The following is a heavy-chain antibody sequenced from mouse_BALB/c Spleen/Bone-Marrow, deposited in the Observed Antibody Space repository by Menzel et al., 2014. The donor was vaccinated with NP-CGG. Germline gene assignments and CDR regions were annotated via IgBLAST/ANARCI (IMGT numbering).Heavy chain of an antibody. J-gene: IGHJ3*02. CDR3: DREFYGYFNL. Sequence: LEESGGGLVTPGGTLTLTCTASGFSLSNYYMTWVRQAPGKGLKWIGIIDSGGSTWYATWAKGRFTISRTSTTVELKITSPTTEDTATYFCDREFYGYFNLWGQGTLVTVS. D-gene: IGHD1-2*01. CDR1: GFSLSNYY. V-gene: IGHV5-6-5*01. CDR2: IDSGGST.